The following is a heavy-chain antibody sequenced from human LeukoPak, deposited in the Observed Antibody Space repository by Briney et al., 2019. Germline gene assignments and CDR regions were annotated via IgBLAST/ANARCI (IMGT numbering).Heavy chain of an antibody. CDR2: IYYSGST. CDR3: ARVVVTAVGYNAFDI. J-gene: IGHJ3*02. Sequence: SETLSLTCTVSGGSISSYYWSWIRQPPGKGLEWIGYIYYSGSTNYNPSPKSRVTISVDTSKNQFSLKLSSVTAADTAVYYCARVVVTAVGYNAFDIWGQGTMVTVSS. D-gene: IGHD2-21*02. CDR1: GGSISSYY. V-gene: IGHV4-59*01.